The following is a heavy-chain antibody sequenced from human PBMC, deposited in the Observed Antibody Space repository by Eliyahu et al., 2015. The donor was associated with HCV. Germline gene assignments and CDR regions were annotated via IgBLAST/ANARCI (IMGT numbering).Heavy chain of an antibody. D-gene: IGHD3-16*01. CDR3: ARDLYYDYIWGSLTQHYYYYMDV. V-gene: IGHV3-7*03. Sequence: EVHLVESGGSLVQPGGSLRLSXAAXGFTFSGHXXTWVRXAPGKGLEWVANIKQDGSEKYYVDSVKGRFTISRDNAKNSLYLQMNSLRAEDTAVYYCARDLYYDYIWGSLTQHYYYYMDVWGKGTTVTVSS. J-gene: IGHJ6*03. CDR2: IKQDGSEK. CDR1: GFTFSGHX.